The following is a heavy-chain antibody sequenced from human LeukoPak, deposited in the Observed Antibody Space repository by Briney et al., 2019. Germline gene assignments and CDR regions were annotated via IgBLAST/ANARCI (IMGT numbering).Heavy chain of an antibody. V-gene: IGHV3-23*01. CDR3: AKRANTEKSSVLMVYAINGYYFDY. CDR1: GFTFSSYG. Sequence: GGSLRLSCAASGFTFSSYGMSWVRQAPGKGLEWVSAIGGRDGSTYYADSVKGRFTISRDNSKNTLYVQMNSLRAEDTAVYYCAKRANTEKSSVLMVYAINGYYFDYWGQGTLVTVSS. D-gene: IGHD2-8*01. J-gene: IGHJ4*02. CDR2: IGGRDGST.